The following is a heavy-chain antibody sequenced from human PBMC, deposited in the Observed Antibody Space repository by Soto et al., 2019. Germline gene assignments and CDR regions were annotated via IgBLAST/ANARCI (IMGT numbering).Heavy chain of an antibody. D-gene: IGHD1-26*01. CDR2: IVVISNTA. J-gene: IGHJ4*02. Sequence: QVVLLQSGAEVKEPGSSVRVSCKGSGSTFNNFAFSWVRQAPGHGPEWMGGIVVISNTADYSQRFQDRVTITADTSTNTLYMELGSLTFEDTAVYYCARAIKRWEVNYYFDYWGQGTLVTVSS. CDR3: ARAIKRWEVNYYFDY. V-gene: IGHV1-69*06. CDR1: GSTFNNFA.